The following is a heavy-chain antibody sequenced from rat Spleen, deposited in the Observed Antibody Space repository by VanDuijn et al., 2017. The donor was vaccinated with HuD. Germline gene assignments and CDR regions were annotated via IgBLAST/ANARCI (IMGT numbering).Heavy chain of an antibody. J-gene: IGHJ2*01. Sequence: EVQLVESGGGLVQPGGSLKLSCVASGFTFNNYWMTWIRQAPGKGLEWVASITNASGRTYYPDSVKGRFTISRDNAKSTLYLQMDSLRSEDTATYYCATRDWEWGQGVMVTVSS. CDR3: ATRDWE. V-gene: IGHV5-31*01. D-gene: IGHD5-1*01. CDR1: GFTFNNYW. CDR2: ITNASGRT.